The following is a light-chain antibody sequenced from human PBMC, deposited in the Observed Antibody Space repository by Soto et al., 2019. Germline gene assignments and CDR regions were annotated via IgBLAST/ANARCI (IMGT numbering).Light chain of an antibody. CDR2: GAS. CDR1: QSVRNNY. CDR3: QRYGSSPPHT. J-gene: IGKJ2*01. Sequence: EIVLTQSPGTLSLSPGEGATLSCRASQSVRNNYFAWYQQKPGQAPRLLISGASSSATGVPDRFSGSGSGTDFTLTISRLESEDFAVYFCQRYGSSPPHTFGQGTRLEIK. V-gene: IGKV3-20*01.